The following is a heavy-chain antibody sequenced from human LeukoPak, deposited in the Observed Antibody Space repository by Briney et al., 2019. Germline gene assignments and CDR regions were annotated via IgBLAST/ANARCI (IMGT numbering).Heavy chain of an antibody. D-gene: IGHD1-26*01. CDR2: IKEDGSEK. V-gene: IGHV3-7*01. Sequence: GGSLRLSCAASGFIFSSYWMNWVRQAPGKGLEWVANIKEDGSEKYYVDSVKGRFTISRDNAKNSLYLQMNSLRAEDTAVYYCARDSRGLSGLKGGTFDYWGQGTLVTVSS. CDR3: ARDSRGLSGLKGGTFDY. CDR1: GFIFSSYW. J-gene: IGHJ4*02.